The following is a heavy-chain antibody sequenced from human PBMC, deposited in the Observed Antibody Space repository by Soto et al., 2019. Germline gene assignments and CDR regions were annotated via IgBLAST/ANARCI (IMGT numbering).Heavy chain of an antibody. CDR2: TRNKARSYTT. CDR3: AGGRGTEYYWDHDWNDY. CDR1: GFTLSDHY. Sequence: DVQLVESGGGLVQPGGSLRLSCTASGFTLSDHYMDWVRQAPGKGLEWVGRTRNKARSYTTEYAASVKGRFTISRDDSKTSMDLQMNSLKTEDTAMYFCAGGRGTEYYWDHDWNDYWGQGTLFTVSS. D-gene: IGHD3-10*01. V-gene: IGHV3-72*01. J-gene: IGHJ4*02.